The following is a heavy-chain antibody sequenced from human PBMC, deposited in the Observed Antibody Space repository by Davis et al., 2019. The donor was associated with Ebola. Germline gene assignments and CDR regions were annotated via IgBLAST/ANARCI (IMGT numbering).Heavy chain of an antibody. CDR3: AKEYHYGSGSYSKGNAFDI. CDR2: IGDSGSLT. J-gene: IGHJ3*02. V-gene: IGHV3-23*01. CDR1: GFTFSSYG. D-gene: IGHD3-10*01. Sequence: GESLKISCAASGFTFSSYGMHWVRQAPGKGLEWVSAIGDSGSLTFYADSVKGRFTISRDNFRNTLYQQMISLRADDTAVYYCAKEYHYGSGSYSKGNAFDIWGQGTMVTVSS.